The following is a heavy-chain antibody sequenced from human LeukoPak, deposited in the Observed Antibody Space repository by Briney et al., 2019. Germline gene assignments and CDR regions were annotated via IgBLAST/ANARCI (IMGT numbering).Heavy chain of an antibody. Sequence: SQTLSLTCAISGDSVSSNSAAWNWIRQSPSRGLEWVGRTHYRSKWHNDYAVSVKSRITINPDTSKNQFSLQLNSVTPEDTAVYYCARPYSSSWSGAFDIWGQGTKVTVSS. CDR2: THYRSKWHN. CDR1: GDSVSSNSAA. D-gene: IGHD6-13*01. J-gene: IGHJ3*02. CDR3: ARPYSSSWSGAFDI. V-gene: IGHV6-1*01.